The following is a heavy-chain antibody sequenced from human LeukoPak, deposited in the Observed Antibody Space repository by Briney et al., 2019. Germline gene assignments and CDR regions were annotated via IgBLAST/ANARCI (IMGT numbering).Heavy chain of an antibody. CDR3: APRYSSYYFDY. V-gene: IGHV4-34*01. CDR1: GGSFSGYY. CDR2: INHSGST. Sequence: PSETLSLTCAVYGGSFSGYYWSWIRQPPGKGVEGIGEINHSGSTNYNPSLKSRVTISVDTSKNQFSLKLSSVTAADTAVYYCAPRYSSYYFDYWGQGTLVTVSS. J-gene: IGHJ4*02. D-gene: IGHD5-18*01.